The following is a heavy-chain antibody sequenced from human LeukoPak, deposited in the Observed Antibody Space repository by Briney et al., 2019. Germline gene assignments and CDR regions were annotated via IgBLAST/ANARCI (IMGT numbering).Heavy chain of an antibody. D-gene: IGHD2-2*01. Sequence: SETLSLTCTVSGGSISSYYWSWIRQPPGKGLEWIGYIYYSGSTNYNPSLKSRVTISVDTSKNQFSLKLSSVTAADTAVYYCAGGPADYHWFDPWGQGTLVTVSS. CDR1: GGSISSYY. J-gene: IGHJ5*02. CDR2: IYYSGST. V-gene: IGHV4-59*01. CDR3: AGGPADYHWFDP.